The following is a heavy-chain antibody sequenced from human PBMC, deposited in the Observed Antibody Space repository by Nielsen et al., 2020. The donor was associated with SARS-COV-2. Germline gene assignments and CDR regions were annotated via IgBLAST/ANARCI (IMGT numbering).Heavy chain of an antibody. Sequence: GESLKISCAASGFTFSDYYMSWIRQAPGKGLEWVSYISSSGSTIYYADSVKGRFTISRDNAKNSLYLQMNSLRAEDTAVYYCARGTRSTIFGVGLYYYGMDVWGQGTTVTVSS. CDR1: GFTFSDYY. J-gene: IGHJ6*02. V-gene: IGHV3-11*04. CDR3: ARGTRSTIFGVGLYYYGMDV. D-gene: IGHD3-3*01. CDR2: ISSSGSTI.